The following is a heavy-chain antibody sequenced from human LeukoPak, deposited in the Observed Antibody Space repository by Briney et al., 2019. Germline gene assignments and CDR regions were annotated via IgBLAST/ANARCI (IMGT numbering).Heavy chain of an antibody. V-gene: IGHV3-23*01. D-gene: IGHD2-2*02. CDR3: TRAGGYCSSSSCHTWAFDV. CDR1: GFPFSIHA. J-gene: IGHJ3*01. Sequence: GGSLRFSCAASGFPFSIHAMTWVRQAPGKGLEWVSGIGGSGGITYYANSVKGRFTISRDNPKNTLYLQMNSLRAEDTALYYCTRAGGYCSSSSCHTWAFDVWGQGTMVIVSS. CDR2: IGGSGGIT.